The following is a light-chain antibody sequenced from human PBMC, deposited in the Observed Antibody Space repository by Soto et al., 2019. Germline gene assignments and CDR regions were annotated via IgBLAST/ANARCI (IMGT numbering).Light chain of an antibody. Sequence: QSVLTQSPSASASLGASVRLTCTLSSGHSTYAIAWHQLQPEKGPRYLMKVNNDGSHNKGDGIPDRFSGSSSGAERYLTISSLQSEDEADYYCQTWGTGIRVFGGGTKLTVL. J-gene: IGLJ3*02. CDR1: SGHSTYA. CDR2: VNNDGSH. V-gene: IGLV4-69*01. CDR3: QTWGTGIRV.